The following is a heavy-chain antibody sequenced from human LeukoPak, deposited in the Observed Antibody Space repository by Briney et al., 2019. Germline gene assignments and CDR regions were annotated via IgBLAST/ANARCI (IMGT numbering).Heavy chain of an antibody. Sequence: GGSLRLSCAASGFTFSSYAMHWVRQAPGKGLEWVSSISSSSSYIYYADSVKGRFTISRDNAKNSLYLQMNSLRAEDTAVYYCARDSGISPAVDYWGQGTLVTVSS. V-gene: IGHV3-21*01. CDR3: ARDSGISPAVDY. D-gene: IGHD3-10*01. J-gene: IGHJ4*02. CDR2: ISSSSSYI. CDR1: GFTFSSYA.